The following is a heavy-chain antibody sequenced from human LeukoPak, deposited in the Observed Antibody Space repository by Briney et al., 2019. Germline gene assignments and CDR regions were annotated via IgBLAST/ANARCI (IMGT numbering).Heavy chain of an antibody. V-gene: IGHV4-4*07. CDR2: IFSSGNT. J-gene: IGHJ2*01. CDR3: ARGSTVTNDWYFDL. D-gene: IGHD4-17*01. CDR1: GGSINSYY. Sequence: PSETLSLTCTVSGGSINSYYWSWIRQPAGKGLEWIGRIFSSGNTIYNPSLQSRVTISVDTSKNQFSLKLSSVTAADTAVYYCARGSTVTNDWYFDLWGRGTLVTVSS.